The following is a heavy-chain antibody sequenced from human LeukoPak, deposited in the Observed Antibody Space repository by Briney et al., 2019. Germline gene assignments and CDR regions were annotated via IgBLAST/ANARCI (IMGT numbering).Heavy chain of an antibody. D-gene: IGHD6-13*01. J-gene: IGHJ6*03. CDR2: IKQDGSEK. CDR1: GFTFSSYW. Sequence: GGSLRLSCAASGFTFSSYWMTWVGQAPGKGLEWVANIKQDGSEKYYVDSVKGRFTISRDNAKNSLYLQMNSLRAEDTAVYYCARDDYSSSWSDYYYYVDVWGKGTTVTVSS. CDR3: ARDDYSSSWSDYYYYVDV. V-gene: IGHV3-7*01.